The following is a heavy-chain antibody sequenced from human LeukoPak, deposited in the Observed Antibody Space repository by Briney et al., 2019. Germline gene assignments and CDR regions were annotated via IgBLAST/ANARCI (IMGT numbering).Heavy chain of an antibody. Sequence: GGSLRLSCAASGLTFSSYAMSWVRQAPGKGLEWVSAISGSGGSTYYADSVKGRFTISRDNSKNTLYLQMNSLRAEDTAVYYCAKGIMAGRHFDYWGQGTLVTVSS. J-gene: IGHJ4*02. CDR2: ISGSGGST. D-gene: IGHD6-19*01. CDR3: AKGIMAGRHFDY. V-gene: IGHV3-23*01. CDR1: GLTFSSYA.